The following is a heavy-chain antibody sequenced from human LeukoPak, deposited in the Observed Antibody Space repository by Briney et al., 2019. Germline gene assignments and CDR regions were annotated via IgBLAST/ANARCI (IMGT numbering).Heavy chain of an antibody. CDR3: AKDCEAAFGDWYNWFDP. D-gene: IGHD2-21*01. CDR2: INPNSGGT. Sequence: EASVKVSCKASGYTFTGYYMHWVRQAPGQGLEWMGWINPNSGGTNYAQKFQGRVTMTRDTSISTAYMELSRLRSDDTAVYYCAKDCEAAFGDWYNWFDPWGQGTLVTVSS. CDR1: GYTFTGYY. J-gene: IGHJ5*02. V-gene: IGHV1-2*02.